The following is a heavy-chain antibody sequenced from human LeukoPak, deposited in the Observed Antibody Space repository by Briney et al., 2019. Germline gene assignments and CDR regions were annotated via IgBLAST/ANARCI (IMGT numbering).Heavy chain of an antibody. D-gene: IGHD1-26*01. CDR1: GGSISGSSYY. V-gene: IGHV4-39*07. J-gene: IGHJ4*02. Sequence: SETLSLTCTVSGGSISGSSYYWGWIRQPPGKGLEWIGSIYYSGSTYYNPSLKSRVTISVDTSKNQFSLKLSSVTAADTAVYYCASNIIVGAYYFDYWGQGTLVTVSS. CDR3: ASNIIVGAYYFDY. CDR2: IYYSGST.